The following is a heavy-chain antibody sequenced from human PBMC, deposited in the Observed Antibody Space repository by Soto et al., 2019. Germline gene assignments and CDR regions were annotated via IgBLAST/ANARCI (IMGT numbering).Heavy chain of an antibody. V-gene: IGHV3-48*03. Sequence: PGGSLRLSCAASGFTFSSYEMNWVRQAPGKGLEWVSYSGSSGTTKYYADSVKGRFTISRDNAKNSLYLQMNSLRAEDTAVYYCARNYGVDVWGQGTTVTVSS. CDR3: ARNYGVDV. CDR1: GFTFSSYE. CDR2: SGSSGTTK. J-gene: IGHJ6*02.